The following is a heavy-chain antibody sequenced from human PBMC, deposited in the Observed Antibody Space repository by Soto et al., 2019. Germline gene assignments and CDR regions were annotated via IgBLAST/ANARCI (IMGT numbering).Heavy chain of an antibody. Sequence: SETLSLTCAVYGGSFSGYYWSWMRQPPGKGLEWIGEINHSGSTNYNPSLKSRVTISVDTSKNQFSLKLSSVTAADTAVYYCARVASRYYDFWSGYYSYWGQGTLVTVSS. CDR2: INHSGST. CDR3: ARVASRYYDFWSGYYSY. D-gene: IGHD3-3*01. V-gene: IGHV4-34*01. CDR1: GGSFSGYY. J-gene: IGHJ4*02.